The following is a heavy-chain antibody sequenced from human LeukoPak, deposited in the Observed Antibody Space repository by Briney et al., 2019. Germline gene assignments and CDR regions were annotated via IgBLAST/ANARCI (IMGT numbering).Heavy chain of an antibody. Sequence: SVKVSCKASGYTFTGYYMHWVRQAPGKGLEWMGGFDPEDGETIYAQKFQGRVTMTEDTSTDTAYMELSSLRSEDTAVYYCATANYYGSGSYLDYWGQGTLVTVSS. CDR1: GYTFTGYY. D-gene: IGHD3-10*01. V-gene: IGHV1-24*01. CDR2: FDPEDGET. J-gene: IGHJ4*02. CDR3: ATANYYGSGSYLDY.